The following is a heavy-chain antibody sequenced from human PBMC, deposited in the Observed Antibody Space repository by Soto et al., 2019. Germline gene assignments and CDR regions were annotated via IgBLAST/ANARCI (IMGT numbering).Heavy chain of an antibody. CDR3: AASCVGCGGFNYYGMDV. D-gene: IGHD2-21*01. CDR2: IYYSGST. CDR1: GGSISSGGYY. Sequence: QVQLQESGPGLVKPSQTLSLTCTVSGGSISSGGYYWSWIRQHPGKGLEWIGYIYYSGSTYYNPSLKSIVTISVDTSKNQFSLKLSSVTAADTAVYYCAASCVGCGGFNYYGMDVWGQGTTVTVSS. J-gene: IGHJ6*02. V-gene: IGHV4-31*01.